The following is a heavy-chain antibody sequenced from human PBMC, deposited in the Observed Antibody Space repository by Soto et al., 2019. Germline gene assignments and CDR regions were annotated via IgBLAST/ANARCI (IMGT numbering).Heavy chain of an antibody. CDR2: IYYSGST. Sequence: QVQLQESGPGLVKPSQTLSLTCTVSGGSISSGGYYWSWIRQHPGKGLEWIGYIYYSGSTYYNPSLQSRVTISVDTSKNQFSLKLSSVTAADTAVYYCARDEGSRYYYYGKDVWGQGTTVTVSS. J-gene: IGHJ6*02. CDR3: ARDEGSRYYYYGKDV. V-gene: IGHV4-31*03. CDR1: GGSISSGGYY.